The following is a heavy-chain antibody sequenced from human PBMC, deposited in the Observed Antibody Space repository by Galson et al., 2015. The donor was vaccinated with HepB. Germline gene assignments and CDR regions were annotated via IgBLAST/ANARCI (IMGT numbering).Heavy chain of an antibody. Sequence: SLRLSCAASGFSFSSYGMHWVRQAPGTGLEWVAAVSYDGINKYYSDSPKGRFTISRDNSKNTLYLQMNSPRVEDTAVYYCARGRNYYDSTGSYDHWGQGTLVTASS. V-gene: IGHV3-30*03. CDR1: GFSFSSYG. D-gene: IGHD3-22*01. J-gene: IGHJ4*02. CDR2: VSYDGINK. CDR3: ARGRNYYDSTGSYDH.